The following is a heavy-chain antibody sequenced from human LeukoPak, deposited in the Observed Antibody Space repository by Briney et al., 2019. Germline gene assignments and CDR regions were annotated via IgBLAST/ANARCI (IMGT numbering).Heavy chain of an antibody. D-gene: IGHD3-10*01. CDR1: GGSFSGYY. V-gene: IGHV4-34*01. CDR3: ARRGIDYYGSGSYYDFDY. Sequence: SETLSLTCVVYGGSFSGYYWSWIRQPPGKGLEWIGEINHSGSTNYNPSLKSRVTISVDTSKNQFSLKLSSVTAADTAVYYCARRGIDYYGSGSYYDFDYWGQGTLVTVSS. CDR2: INHSGST. J-gene: IGHJ4*02.